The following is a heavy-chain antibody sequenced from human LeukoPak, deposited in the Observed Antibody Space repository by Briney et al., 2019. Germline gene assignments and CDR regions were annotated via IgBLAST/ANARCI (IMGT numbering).Heavy chain of an antibody. CDR2: MNPNSGNT. J-gene: IGHJ4*02. CDR1: GYTFTNYD. CDR3: ARDHCSPGTCVGGH. V-gene: IGHV1-8*03. Sequence: ASVKVSCKASGYTFTNYDINWVRQATGQGLEWMGWMNPNSGNTGYAQKFQGRVTFTRNTSISTAYMELSSLRSEDTAVYYCARDHCSPGTCVGGHWGQGTLVTVSS. D-gene: IGHD2-15*01.